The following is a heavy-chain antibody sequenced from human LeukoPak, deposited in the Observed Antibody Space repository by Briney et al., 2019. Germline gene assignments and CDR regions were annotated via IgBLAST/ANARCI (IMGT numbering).Heavy chain of an antibody. CDR2: ITSDGRST. Sequence: GGSLRLSCAASGFTFSSTWMHWVRHVPGKGLVWVSRITSDGRSTEYAESVKGRFTISRDNAKNTLYLQMNSLRAEDTAVYYCARDWYHAIDYWGQGTLVTVSS. CDR1: GFTFSSTW. D-gene: IGHD2-2*01. J-gene: IGHJ4*02. V-gene: IGHV3-74*01. CDR3: ARDWYHAIDY.